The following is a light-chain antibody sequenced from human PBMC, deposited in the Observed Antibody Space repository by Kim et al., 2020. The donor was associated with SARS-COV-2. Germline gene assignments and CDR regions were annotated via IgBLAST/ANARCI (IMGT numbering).Light chain of an antibody. CDR2: QHA. J-gene: IGLJ2*01. CDR3: QAWDSNTGI. Sequence: VSPGQTATITCSGDKLGDNYDAWYQQKAGQSPVLVIYQHAKRPPGVPQRFSAAPSGDTAALTISGGQDMDEADYYCQAWDSNTGIFGGGTQLTVL. V-gene: IGLV3-1*01. CDR1: KLGDNY.